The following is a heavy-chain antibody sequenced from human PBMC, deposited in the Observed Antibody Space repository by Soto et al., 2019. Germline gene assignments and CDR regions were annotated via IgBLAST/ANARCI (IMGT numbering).Heavy chain of an antibody. D-gene: IGHD6-19*01. Sequence: ASVKVSCKASGYTFTSYGISWVRQAPGQGLEWMGWISAYNGNTNYAQKLQGRVTMTTDTSTSTAYMELRSLRSDDTAVYYCARVYSSGWYPEYYFDYWGQGTLVTVSS. CDR3: ARVYSSGWYPEYYFDY. V-gene: IGHV1-18*01. J-gene: IGHJ4*02. CDR1: GYTFTSYG. CDR2: ISAYNGNT.